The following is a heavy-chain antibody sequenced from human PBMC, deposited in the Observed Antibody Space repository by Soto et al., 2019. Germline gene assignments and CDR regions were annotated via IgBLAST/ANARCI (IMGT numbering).Heavy chain of an antibody. Sequence: QVQLVQSGAEVKKPGASVKVSCKASGYTFVDYGITWVRQAPGQGLEWMGWMSAYYGSTDYAQKFQGRLTLTRDTSTSTAYMELRSLRPDDTVVYYCTREVELQRVIANGYWGQGTLDSVSS. V-gene: IGHV1-18*01. J-gene: IGHJ4*02. CDR1: GYTFVDYG. CDR2: MSAYYGST. CDR3: TREVELQRVIANGY. D-gene: IGHD3-16*02.